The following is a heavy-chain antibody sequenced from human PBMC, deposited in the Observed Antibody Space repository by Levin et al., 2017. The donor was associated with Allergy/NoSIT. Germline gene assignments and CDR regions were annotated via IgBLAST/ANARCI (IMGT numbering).Heavy chain of an antibody. D-gene: IGHD6-19*01. CDR3: ARVRDSYGSGWYGDY. CDR1: GFIFTTYS. Sequence: GESLKISCVASGFIFTTYSMNWVRQAPGKGLEWISYISSGGVTKKYADSVKGRFTISRDNAKNSLYLQMNSLRDEDTAVYYCARVRDSYGSGWYGDYWGQGTLVTVSS. CDR2: ISSGGVTK. J-gene: IGHJ4*02. V-gene: IGHV3-48*02.